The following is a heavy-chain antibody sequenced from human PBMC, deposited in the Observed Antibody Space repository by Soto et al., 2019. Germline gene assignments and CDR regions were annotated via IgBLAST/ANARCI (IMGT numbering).Heavy chain of an antibody. V-gene: IGHV3-21*01. Sequence: GGSLRLSCAASGFTFSSYSMNWVRQAPGKGLEWVSSISSSSSYIYYADSVKGRFTISRDNAKNSLYLQMNSLRAEDTAVYYCARYWGGSYCSGGSCYSYGMDVWGQGTTVTVSS. J-gene: IGHJ6*02. CDR3: ARYWGGSYCSGGSCYSYGMDV. D-gene: IGHD2-15*01. CDR2: ISSSSSYI. CDR1: GFTFSSYS.